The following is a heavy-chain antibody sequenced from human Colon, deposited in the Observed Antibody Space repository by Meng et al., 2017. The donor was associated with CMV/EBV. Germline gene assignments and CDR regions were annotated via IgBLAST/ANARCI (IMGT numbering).Heavy chain of an antibody. V-gene: IGHV2-5*02. Sequence: TSGVGVGWIRQPPGKALEWLALLYWDDDKRYSPSLRSRLTITKDTSKNEVVLTMTNMDPVDTGTYYCARSYYYDSSGYYYAGYFDPWGQGTLVTVSS. CDR1: TSGVG. CDR2: LYWDDDK. CDR3: ARSYYYDSSGYYYAGYFDP. D-gene: IGHD3-22*01. J-gene: IGHJ5*02.